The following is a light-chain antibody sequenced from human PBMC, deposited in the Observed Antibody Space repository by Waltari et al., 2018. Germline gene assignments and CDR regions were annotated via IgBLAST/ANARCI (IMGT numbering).Light chain of an antibody. V-gene: IGKV1-5*03. CDR2: KAS. CDR1: QSFSTW. Sequence: DIQMTQSPSTLSASVGDRVTITCRASQSFSTWLAWYQQKPGKPPRLLIYKASTLDSGVPSRFSGSVSGSEFPLTITSLQPDDFATYFCQQYNNYPWTFGQGTKVEIK. J-gene: IGKJ1*01. CDR3: QQYNNYPWT.